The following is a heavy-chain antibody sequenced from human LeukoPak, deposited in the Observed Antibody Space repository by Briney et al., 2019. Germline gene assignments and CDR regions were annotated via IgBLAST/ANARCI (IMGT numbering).Heavy chain of an antibody. CDR1: GFTVSSNY. Sequence: GGSLRLSCAASGFTVSSNYMSWVRQAPGKGLEWVSVIYSGGSTYYADSVKGRFTISRDNSRNTLYLQMNSLRAEDTAVYYCARVTGTTSVVMDSWGQGTLVTVSS. V-gene: IGHV3-66*01. CDR3: ARVTGTTSVVMDS. D-gene: IGHD1-7*01. CDR2: IYSGGST. J-gene: IGHJ5*02.